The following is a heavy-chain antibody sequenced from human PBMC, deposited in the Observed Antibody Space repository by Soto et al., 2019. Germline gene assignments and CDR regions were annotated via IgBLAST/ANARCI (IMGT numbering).Heavy chain of an antibody. J-gene: IGHJ3*02. Sequence: GGSLRLSCAASGFTFSSYSMNWVRQAPGKGLEWVSSISSSSSYIYYADSVKGRFTISRDNAKNSLYLQMNSLRAEDTAVYYCARDPDVDIVATIFLGDAFDIWGQGTMVTVSS. CDR2: ISSSSSYI. CDR3: ARDPDVDIVATIFLGDAFDI. D-gene: IGHD5-12*01. CDR1: GFTFSSYS. V-gene: IGHV3-21*01.